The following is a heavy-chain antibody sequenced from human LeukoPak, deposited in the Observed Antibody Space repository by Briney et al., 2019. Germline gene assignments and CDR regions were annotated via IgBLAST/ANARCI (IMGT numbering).Heavy chain of an antibody. CDR1: GGTLSGYA. J-gene: IGHJ5*02. Sequence: SVKVSCKASGGTLSGYAISWVRQAPGQGLEWMGGIIPIYGTPHSAQKFQGRLSMTIDTSTNTTYMDLRTVTSDDTAIYYCARALPGAATAHNWFDPWGQGTLVTVSS. V-gene: IGHV1-69*05. CDR2: IIPIYGTP. D-gene: IGHD1-26*01. CDR3: ARALPGAATAHNWFDP.